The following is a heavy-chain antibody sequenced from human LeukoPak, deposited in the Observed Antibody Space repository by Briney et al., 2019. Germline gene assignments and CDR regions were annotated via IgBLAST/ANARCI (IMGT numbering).Heavy chain of an antibody. V-gene: IGHV4-34*01. J-gene: IGHJ3*02. Sequence: SETLSLTCAVYVGSFSGYYWSWIRDPPGGGLEWRGEINHSGSTNYNPSLKSRVTISVDTSKNQFSLKPSSVTAADTAVYYCARLTPYYDFWSGYYHDAFDIWGQGTMVTVSS. D-gene: IGHD3-3*01. CDR2: INHSGST. CDR1: VGSFSGYY. CDR3: ARLTPYYDFWSGYYHDAFDI.